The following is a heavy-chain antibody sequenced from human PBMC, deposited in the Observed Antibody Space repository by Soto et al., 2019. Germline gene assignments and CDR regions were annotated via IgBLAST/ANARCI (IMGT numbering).Heavy chain of an antibody. Sequence: SETLSLTCTVSGGCNSSTGYYWAWVRQPPGKGLEWIGTLSYRGTSSYHIHLQDPITITADTSTNPLSLRLHSVTAADTASYSCATLFWGITGTPGRHVAWFNPWGQGTLVTVSS. D-gene: IGHD3-16*01. CDR2: LSYRGTS. J-gene: IGHJ5*02. V-gene: IGHV4-39*01. CDR3: ATLFWGITGTPGRHVAWFNP. CDR1: GGCNSSTGYY.